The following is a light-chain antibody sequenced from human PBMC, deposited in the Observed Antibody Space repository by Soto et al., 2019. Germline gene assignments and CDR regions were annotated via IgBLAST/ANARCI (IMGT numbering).Light chain of an antibody. CDR2: ATS. CDR3: QQSYSTLYT. Sequence: DIQMTQSPSSLSASVGDRVTITCRASQSISYYLNWYQQKPGKAPKLLIYATSSLQSGVPSRFSGSGSETDFTLTISSLQPEDFATYYCQQSYSTLYTFGQGTKLEIK. V-gene: IGKV1-39*01. J-gene: IGKJ2*01. CDR1: QSISYY.